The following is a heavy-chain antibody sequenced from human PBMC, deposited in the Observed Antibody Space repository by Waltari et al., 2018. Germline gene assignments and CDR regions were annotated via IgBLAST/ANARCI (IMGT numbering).Heavy chain of an antibody. CDR2: INHSGST. J-gene: IGHJ4*02. D-gene: IGHD6-19*01. Sequence: QVQLQQWGAGLLKPSETLSLTFAVYGGSFSGYYWSWIRQSPGKGLVWMGEINHSGSTNYNPSLKSRVTISVDTSKNQFSLKVSSVTAADTAVYYCARQFSSGWYSEYWGQGTLVTVSS. CDR3: ARQFSSGWYSEY. CDR1: GGSFSGYY. V-gene: IGHV4-34*01.